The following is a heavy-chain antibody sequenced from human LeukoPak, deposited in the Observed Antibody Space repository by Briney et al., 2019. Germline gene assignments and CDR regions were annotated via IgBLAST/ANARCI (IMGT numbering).Heavy chain of an antibody. V-gene: IGHV4-59*01. Sequence: SETLSLTCTVSGGSISSYYWSWIRQPPGKGLEWIGFIYDSGSTKYNPSLRSRVTISEDTDKNQFSLKVTSVTAADTAVYYCVRGGSVNAALIDYWGQGTLVTVSS. D-gene: IGHD3-10*01. CDR2: IYDSGST. CDR3: VRGGSVNAALIDY. J-gene: IGHJ4*02. CDR1: GGSISSYY.